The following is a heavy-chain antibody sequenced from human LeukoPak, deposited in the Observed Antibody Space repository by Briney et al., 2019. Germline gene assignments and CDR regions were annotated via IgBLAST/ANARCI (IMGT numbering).Heavy chain of an antibody. V-gene: IGHV4-38-2*01. D-gene: IGHD2-2*01. J-gene: IGHJ5*02. CDR2: IYHSGST. CDR3: ARRHCSSTSCPNWFDP. Sequence: PSETLSLTCAVSGYSISSGYYWGWIRQPPGKGLEWIGSIYHSGSTYYNPSLKSRVTISVDTSKNQFSLKLSSVTAADTAVYYCARRHCSSTSCPNWFDPWGQGTLVTVSS. CDR1: GYSISSGYY.